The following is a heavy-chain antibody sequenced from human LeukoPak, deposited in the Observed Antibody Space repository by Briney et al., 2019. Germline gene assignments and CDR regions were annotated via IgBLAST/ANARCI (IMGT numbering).Heavy chain of an antibody. CDR1: GFTFSSYE. Sequence: GGSLRLSCAASGFTFSSYEMNWVRQAPGKGLEWLSYISSSGSTIYYADSVKGRFTISRDNAKNSLYLQMNSLRAEDTAVYYCASKTVYYDSSGYYPLKNYWGQGTLVTVSS. V-gene: IGHV3-48*03. CDR3: ASKTVYYDSSGYYPLKNY. J-gene: IGHJ4*02. D-gene: IGHD3-22*01. CDR2: ISSSGSTI.